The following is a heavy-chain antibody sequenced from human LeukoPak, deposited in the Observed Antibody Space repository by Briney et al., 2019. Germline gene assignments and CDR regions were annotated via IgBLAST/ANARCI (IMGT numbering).Heavy chain of an antibody. CDR2: INPYSGGT. J-gene: IGHJ3*02. CDR1: GYTFTGNY. CDR3: VKMYYDFWSAFDI. V-gene: IGHV1-2*02. Sequence: ASVKVSCKASGYTFTGNYMHWVRQAPGQGLEWMGWINPYSGGTNYAQKFQGRVTMTRDTSITTAYMELSRLRSDDTAVYYCVKMYYDFWSAFDIWGQGTMVTVPS. D-gene: IGHD3-3*01.